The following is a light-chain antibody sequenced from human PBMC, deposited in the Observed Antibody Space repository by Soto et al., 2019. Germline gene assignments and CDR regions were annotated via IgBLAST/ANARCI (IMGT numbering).Light chain of an antibody. V-gene: IGLV2-23*01. CDR2: EGS. CDR3: CSYAGSSTLDV. Sequence: QSALTQPASVSGSPGQSITISCTGTSSDVGSYNLVSWYQQHPGKAPKHMIYEGSKRPSGVSNRFSGSKSGNTASLTISGLQAEDEADYYCCSYAGSSTLDVFGTGTKLTVL. J-gene: IGLJ1*01. CDR1: SSDVGSYNL.